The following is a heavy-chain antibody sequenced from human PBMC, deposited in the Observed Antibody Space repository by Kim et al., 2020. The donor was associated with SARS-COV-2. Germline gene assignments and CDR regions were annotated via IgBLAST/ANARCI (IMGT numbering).Heavy chain of an antibody. CDR1: GYTFTGYY. J-gene: IGHJ5*02. V-gene: IGHV1-2*06. D-gene: IGHD3-22*01. CDR3: ARWHYYDSSGYLYNWFDP. CDR2: INPNSGGT. Sequence: ASVKVSCKASGYTFTGYYMHWVRQAPGQGLEWMGRINPNSGGTNYAQKFQGRVTMTRDTSISTAYMELSRLRSDDTAVYYCARWHYYDSSGYLYNWFDPWGQGTLVTVSS.